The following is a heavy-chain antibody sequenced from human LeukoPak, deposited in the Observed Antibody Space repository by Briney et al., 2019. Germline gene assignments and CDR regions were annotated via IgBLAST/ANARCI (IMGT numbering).Heavy chain of an antibody. Sequence: SETLSLTCTVSGGSISSYYWSWIRQPPGKGLEWIGYIYYSGSTNYNPSLKNRVTISVDTSKNQFSLKLSSVTAADTAVYYCARVSAAGTSYWGQGTLVTVSS. CDR3: ARVSAAGTSY. CDR1: GGSISSYY. D-gene: IGHD6-13*01. V-gene: IGHV4-59*01. CDR2: IYYSGST. J-gene: IGHJ4*02.